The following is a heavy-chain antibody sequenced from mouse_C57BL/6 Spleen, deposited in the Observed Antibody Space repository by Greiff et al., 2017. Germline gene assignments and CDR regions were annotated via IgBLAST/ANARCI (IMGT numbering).Heavy chain of an antibody. Sequence: EVKLMESGAELVRPGSSVKMSCKTSGYTFTSYGINWVKQRPGQGLEWIGNIYIGNGYTEYNEKFKGKATLTADTSSSTAYMQLSSLTSEDSAIXFCAREGAHSYGSSPAWFAYWGQGTLVTVSA. D-gene: IGHD1-1*01. V-gene: IGHV1-58*01. CDR1: GYTFTSYG. CDR3: AREGAHSYGSSPAWFAY. J-gene: IGHJ3*01. CDR2: IYIGNGYT.